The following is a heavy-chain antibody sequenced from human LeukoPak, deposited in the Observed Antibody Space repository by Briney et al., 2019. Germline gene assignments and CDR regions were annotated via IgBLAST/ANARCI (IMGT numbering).Heavy chain of an antibody. Sequence: ASVKVSCKASGYTFTGYYMHWVRQAPGQGLEWMGWINPNSGGTNYAQKFQGGVTMTRDTSISTAYMELSRLRSDDTAVYYCARVRGGFYSSGWEVGFDYWGQGTLVTVSS. CDR1: GYTFTGYY. V-gene: IGHV1-2*02. CDR2: INPNSGGT. CDR3: ARVRGGFYSSGWEVGFDY. D-gene: IGHD6-19*01. J-gene: IGHJ4*02.